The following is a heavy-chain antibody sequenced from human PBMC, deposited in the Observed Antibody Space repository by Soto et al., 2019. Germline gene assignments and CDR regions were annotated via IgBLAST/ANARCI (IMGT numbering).Heavy chain of an antibody. CDR2: IFHGGIT. D-gene: IGHD2-15*01. CDR1: GFFISSGNY. CDR3: ARARWYDAFDV. J-gene: IGHJ3*01. V-gene: IGHV4-38-2*01. Sequence: PSETLSLTCAVSGFFISSGNYWGWIRKPPGKGLEWIGSIFHGGITYYNPSLKSRVTISVDMSKNQLSPKLTSVTAADTAVYYCARARWYDAFDVWGQGTVVTVSS.